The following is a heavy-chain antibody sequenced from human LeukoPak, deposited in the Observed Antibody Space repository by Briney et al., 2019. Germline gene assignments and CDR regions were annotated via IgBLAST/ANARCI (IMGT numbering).Heavy chain of an antibody. V-gene: IGHV3-43D*03. CDR2: ISWDGSTT. D-gene: IGHD5-18*01. CDR3: AKDKGQLWFFDY. J-gene: IGHJ4*02. CDR1: GFTFDDYA. Sequence: GGSMRLSCAASGFTFDDYAMHWVRQAPGKGLEWVTLISWDGSTTYYADSLKGRFTISRDNSKNSLYLQMSSLRVEDTALYYCAKDKGQLWFFDYWGQGTLVTVSS.